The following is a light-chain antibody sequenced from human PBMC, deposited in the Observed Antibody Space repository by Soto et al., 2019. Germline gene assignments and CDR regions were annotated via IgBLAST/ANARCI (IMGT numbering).Light chain of an antibody. V-gene: IGKV1-9*01. J-gene: IGKJ4*01. CDR3: QQLNNYPLT. Sequence: DIQLTQSPSFVSASVGDRGTITCRASQDIGNFLAWYQQKPGKAPKLLIYSASTLQSGVPSRFSGSGSAAEFSLTISSLQPEDFAAYFCQQLNNYPLTFGGGTKGEI. CDR2: SAS. CDR1: QDIGNF.